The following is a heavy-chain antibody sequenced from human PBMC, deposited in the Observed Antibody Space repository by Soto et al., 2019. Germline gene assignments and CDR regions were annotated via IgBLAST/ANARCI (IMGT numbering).Heavy chain of an antibody. CDR2: ISAYNGNT. CDR3: AREAIVVVPAAISSWFDP. CDR1: GYTFTSYG. Sequence: QVQLVQSGAEVKKPGASVKVSCKASGYTFTSYGISWVRQAPGQGLEWMGWISAYNGNTNYAQKLQGRVTMTTDTSTSTAYMELRSLRSDDTAVYYCAREAIVVVPAAISSWFDPWGQGTLVTVSS. V-gene: IGHV1-18*04. J-gene: IGHJ5*02. D-gene: IGHD2-2*02.